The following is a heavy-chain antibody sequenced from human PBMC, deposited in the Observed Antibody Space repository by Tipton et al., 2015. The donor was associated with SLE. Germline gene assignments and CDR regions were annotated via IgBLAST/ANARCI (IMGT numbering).Heavy chain of an antibody. CDR2: ISSSGTSI. D-gene: IGHD2-15*01. CDR1: GFTFSDYY. CDR3: ARAGEGIDAFDI. Sequence: SLRLSCAASGFTFSDYYMSWIRQAPGKGLEWLSYISSSGTSISYADSAKGRFTISRDNAKNSLYLQMNSLRAEDTAVYYCARAGEGIDAFDIWGQGTMVTVSS. J-gene: IGHJ3*02. V-gene: IGHV3-11*04.